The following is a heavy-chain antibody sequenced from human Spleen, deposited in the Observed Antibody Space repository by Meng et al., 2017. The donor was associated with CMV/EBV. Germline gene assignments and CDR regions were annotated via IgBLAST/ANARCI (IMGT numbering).Heavy chain of an antibody. D-gene: IGHD2-21*01. J-gene: IGHJ4*02. V-gene: IGHV4-61*01. CDR1: GASVGSGSYY. Sequence: GSLRLSCTVSGASVGSGSYYWSWVRQPPGKGLEWIGYIYYRGSTNSSPSLKSRVTMSVDTSKNQFSLKLGSVTAADTAVYYCARGGGYFYGYFDNWGQGTLVTVSS. CDR3: ARGGGYFYGYFDN. CDR2: IYYRGST.